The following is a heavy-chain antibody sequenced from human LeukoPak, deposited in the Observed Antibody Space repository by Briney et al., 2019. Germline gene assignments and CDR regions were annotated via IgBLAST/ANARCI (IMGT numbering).Heavy chain of an antibody. CDR3: ARGYCSRTSCEDFDY. V-gene: IGHV3-21*01. D-gene: IGHD2-2*01. CDR1: GFIFSHYS. Sequence: GGSLRLSCAASGFIFSHYSMNWVRQAPGKGLEWVSSISASSSFIYYADSLKGRFTISRDNAKNSLYLQMNSLRAEDTAVFYCARGYCSRTSCEDFDYWGQGTLVTVSS. CDR2: ISASSSFI. J-gene: IGHJ4*02.